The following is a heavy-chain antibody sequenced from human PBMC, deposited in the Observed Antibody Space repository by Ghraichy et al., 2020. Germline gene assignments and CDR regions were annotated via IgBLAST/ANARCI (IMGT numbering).Heavy chain of an antibody. J-gene: IGHJ4*02. D-gene: IGHD2-2*01. V-gene: IGHV3-7*01. Sequence: GSLRLSCAASGFTLSSYWMSWVRQAPGKGLEWVANIKQDGSEEYSVDSVKGLFTISRDNAKNSLYLQMNSLRAEDTAVYYCARVSTSSFDYWGQGTLVTVSS. CDR3: ARVSTSSFDY. CDR1: GFTLSSYW. CDR2: IKQDGSEE.